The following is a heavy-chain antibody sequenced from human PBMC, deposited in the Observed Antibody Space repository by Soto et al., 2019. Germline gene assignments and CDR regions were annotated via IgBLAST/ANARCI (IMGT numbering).Heavy chain of an antibody. CDR2: VYYRGRS. CDR1: GGSVTNSSYY. Sequence: SETLSLTCTVSGGSVTNSSYYWGWIRQSPGKGLEWIGSVYYRGRSYSKSSVKSRVTISVDTSKNRSSLSLNSVTASDTAVYFCVSQRTTVPTQAYFDYWGPGALVTVSS. CDR3: VSQRTTVPTQAYFDY. J-gene: IGHJ4*02. D-gene: IGHD4-17*01. V-gene: IGHV4-39*01.